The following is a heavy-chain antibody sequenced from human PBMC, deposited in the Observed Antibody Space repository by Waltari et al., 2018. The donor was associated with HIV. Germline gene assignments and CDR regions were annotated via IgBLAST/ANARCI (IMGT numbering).Heavy chain of an antibody. D-gene: IGHD1-26*01. Sequence: QVQLIQSGAEVKKPGASVKVSCTVFGYTLTELSMHWVRQAPGKGLEWMGGFDPEDDETIYAQKFQGRVTMTEDTSTDSAYMELSSLTSEDTAVYYCATGGGTTSIQLYDLDVWCQGTTVTVSS. V-gene: IGHV1-24*01. CDR2: FDPEDDET. CDR3: ATGGGTTSIQLYDLDV. CDR1: GYTLTELS. J-gene: IGHJ6*02.